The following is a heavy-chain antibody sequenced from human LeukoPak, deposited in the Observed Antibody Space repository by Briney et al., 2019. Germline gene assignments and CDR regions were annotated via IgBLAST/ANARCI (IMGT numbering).Heavy chain of an antibody. CDR1: GYNFNREW. J-gene: IGHJ4*02. Sequence: GESLKISRKASGYNFNREWIGWVRQMPGKGLEWMGIIYPDDSDTRYNPSFQGQVAISVDKSITTAFLQWRSLEASDSAMYYCARMNGVIYLYYFDYWAQGTLVTVST. V-gene: IGHV5-51*01. CDR2: IYPDDSDT. D-gene: IGHD3-16*01. CDR3: ARMNGVIYLYYFDY.